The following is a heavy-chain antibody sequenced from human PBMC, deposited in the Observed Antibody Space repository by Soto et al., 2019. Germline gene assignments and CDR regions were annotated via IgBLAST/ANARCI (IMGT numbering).Heavy chain of an antibody. J-gene: IGHJ4*02. V-gene: IGHV4-39*07. Sequence: SETLSLTCTVSGGSISSSSYYWGWIRQPPGKGLEWIGSIYYSGSTYYNPSLKSRVTISVDTSKKQFSLKLTSVTAADTAVYYCARGSVTTGDYWGQGTLVTVSS. CDR2: IYYSGST. CDR1: GGSISSSSYY. CDR3: ARGSVTTGDY. D-gene: IGHD4-17*01.